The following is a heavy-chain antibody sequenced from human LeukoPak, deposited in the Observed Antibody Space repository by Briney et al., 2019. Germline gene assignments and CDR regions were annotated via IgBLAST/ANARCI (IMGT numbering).Heavy chain of an antibody. V-gene: IGHV1-2*02. D-gene: IGHD3-22*01. CDR2: INPNSGGT. J-gene: IGHJ4*02. Sequence: ASVKVSCKASEYTLTNYYTHWVRQTPGQGLEWMGWINPNSGGTNYAQKFQGRVTMTRDTSISTAYMELSRLRSDDTAVYYCARDGYYDSSGYYYPYFDYWGQGTLVTVSS. CDR3: ARDGYYDSSGYYYPYFDY. CDR1: EYTLTNYY.